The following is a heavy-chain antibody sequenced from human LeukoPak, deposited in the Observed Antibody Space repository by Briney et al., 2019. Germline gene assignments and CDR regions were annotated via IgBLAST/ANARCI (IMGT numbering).Heavy chain of an antibody. D-gene: IGHD3-10*01. V-gene: IGHV3-23*01. CDR3: AKQYYGSGSYYVRFDH. CDR2: ISGSGGST. CDR1: GFTFSTYA. Sequence: GGSLRLSCAASGFTFSTYAMSWVRQAPGKGPEWVSVISGSGGSTYYADSVKGRFTISRDNSKNTLYLQMNSLRAEDTAVYYCAKQYYGSGSYYVRFDHWGQGTLVTVSS. J-gene: IGHJ4*02.